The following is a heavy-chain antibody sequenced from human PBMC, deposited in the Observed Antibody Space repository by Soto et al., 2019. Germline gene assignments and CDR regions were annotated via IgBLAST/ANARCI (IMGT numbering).Heavy chain of an antibody. J-gene: IGHJ6*02. D-gene: IGHD4-17*01. CDR1: GGSISSSSYY. Sequence: SETLSFTCTVSGGSISSSSYYWGWIRQPPGKGLEWIGSIYYSGSTYYNPSLKSRVTISVDTSKNQFSLKLSSVTAADTAVYYCARAYGDPWYYGMDVWGQGTTVTVSS. V-gene: IGHV4-39*01. CDR3: ARAYGDPWYYGMDV. CDR2: IYYSGST.